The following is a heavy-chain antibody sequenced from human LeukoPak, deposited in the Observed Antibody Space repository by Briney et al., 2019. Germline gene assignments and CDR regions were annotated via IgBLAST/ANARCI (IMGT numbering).Heavy chain of an antibody. CDR2: ISSSSSNM. CDR3: VRGDNRDY. J-gene: IGHJ4*02. CDR1: GFTFSSYS. D-gene: IGHD1-14*01. Sequence: GGSLRLSCAASGFTFSSYSMNWVRQAPGKGLEWVSSISSSSSNMHYADSVKGRLTISRDNAKNSLYLQINSLRAEDTAVYYCVRGDNRDYWGQGTLVTVSS. V-gene: IGHV3-21*01.